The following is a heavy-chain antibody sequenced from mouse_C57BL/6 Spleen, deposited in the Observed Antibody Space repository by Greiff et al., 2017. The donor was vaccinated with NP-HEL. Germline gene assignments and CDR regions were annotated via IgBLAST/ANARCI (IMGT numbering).Heavy chain of an antibody. Sequence: EVKLLESGPGLVKPSQSLSLTCTVTGYSITSGYGWNWIRQFPGNKLEWMGYISYSGSTNYNPSLKSRIPITRDTSKKQFFLQLNSVTTEDTATYYCARTARIKYWGQGTTLTVSS. CDR1: GYSITSGYG. D-gene: IGHD1-2*01. CDR2: ISYSGST. CDR3: ARTARIKY. V-gene: IGHV3-2*02. J-gene: IGHJ2*01.